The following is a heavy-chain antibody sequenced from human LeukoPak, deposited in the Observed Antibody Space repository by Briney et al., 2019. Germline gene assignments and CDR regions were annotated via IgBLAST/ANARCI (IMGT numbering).Heavy chain of an antibody. CDR3: ARDDRGSGLGPPHDY. CDR2: ISHGANGK. J-gene: IGHJ4*02. CDR1: GFIFSNYG. D-gene: IGHD3-16*01. Sequence: PGGSLRLSCAASGFIFSNYGMHWVRQAPGKGLDWVAVISHGANGKWYADSVQGRFTISRDNSKNILSLQMDSLRAEDTAVYYCARDDRGSGLGPPHDYWGPGTLVTVSS. V-gene: IGHV3-30*03.